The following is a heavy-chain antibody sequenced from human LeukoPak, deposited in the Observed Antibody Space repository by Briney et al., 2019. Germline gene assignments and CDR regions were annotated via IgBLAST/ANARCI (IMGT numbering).Heavy chain of an antibody. Sequence: SETLSLTCTVSGGSISSYYWSWIRQPPGKGLEWIGYIYYSGRTNYNPSLKSRVTISVDTSKNHFSLKLTSVTAADTAVYYCARDLGSIAAAEGSNWFDPWGQGTLVTVSS. CDR2: IYYSGRT. D-gene: IGHD6-13*01. J-gene: IGHJ5*02. CDR3: ARDLGSIAAAEGSNWFDP. V-gene: IGHV4-59*01. CDR1: GGSISSYY.